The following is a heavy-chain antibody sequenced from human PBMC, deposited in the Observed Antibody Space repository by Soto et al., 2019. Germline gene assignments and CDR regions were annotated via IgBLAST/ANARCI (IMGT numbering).Heavy chain of an antibody. J-gene: IGHJ2*01. CDR3: ARGRVFGAVRKLDFDL. D-gene: IGHD3-3*01. Sequence: PSKTLPTSCAAYDGSCSRYYWRWIRQPPGKRLEWIGGINHSGSTNYNPSLKSLVTMSVDTSKNQFSLKLSSVTAADTAVYYCARGRVFGAVRKLDFDLWGRGSLVT. CDR2: INHSGST. CDR1: DGSCSRYY. V-gene: IGHV4-34*01.